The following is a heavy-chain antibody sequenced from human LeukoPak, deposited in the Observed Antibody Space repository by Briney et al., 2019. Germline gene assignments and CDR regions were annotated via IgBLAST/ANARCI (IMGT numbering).Heavy chain of an antibody. CDR1: GFTFSSYS. V-gene: IGHV3-48*01. J-gene: IGHJ4*02. CDR3: ARDEAMIVAERIFDY. D-gene: IGHD3-22*01. CDR2: ISSSSTI. Sequence: GGSLRLSCAASGFTFSSYSMNWVRQAPGKGLEWVSYISSSSTIYYADSVKGRFTISRDNAKNSLYLQMNSLRAEDTAVYYCARDEAMIVAERIFDYWGQGTLVTVSS.